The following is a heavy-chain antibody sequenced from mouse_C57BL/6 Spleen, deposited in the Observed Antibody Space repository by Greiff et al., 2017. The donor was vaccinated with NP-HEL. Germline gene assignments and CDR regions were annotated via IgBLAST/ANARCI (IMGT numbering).Heavy chain of an antibody. CDR1: GYAFSSSW. D-gene: IGHD2-4*01. V-gene: IGHV1-82*01. Sequence: VQLVESGPELVKPGASVKISCKASGYAFSSSWMNWVKQRPGKGLEWIGRIYPGDGDTNYNGKFKGKATLTADKSSSTAYMQLSSLTSEDSAVYFCARLIGLRGDWGQGTTLTVSS. J-gene: IGHJ2*01. CDR2: IYPGDGDT. CDR3: ARLIGLRGD.